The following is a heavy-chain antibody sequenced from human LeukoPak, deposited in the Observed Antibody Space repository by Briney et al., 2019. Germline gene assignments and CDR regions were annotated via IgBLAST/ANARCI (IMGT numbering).Heavy chain of an antibody. CDR1: GFTFSSYA. J-gene: IGHJ3*02. CDR2: ISSSSSYI. CDR3: ARDRDRLVTAFDI. Sequence: PGGSLRLSCAASGFTFSSYAMSWVRQAPGKGLEWVSSISSSSSYIYYADSVKGRFTISRDNAKNSLYLQMNSLRAEDTAVYYCARDRDRLVTAFDIWGQGTMVTVSS. V-gene: IGHV3-21*01. D-gene: IGHD3-9*01.